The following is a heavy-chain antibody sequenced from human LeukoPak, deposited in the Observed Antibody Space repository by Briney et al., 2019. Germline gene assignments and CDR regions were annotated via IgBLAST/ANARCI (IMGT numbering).Heavy chain of an antibody. Sequence: GASVKVSCKASGYTFTSYGISWVRQAPGQGLEWMGWISAYNGNTNYAQKLQGRVTMTTDTSTSTAYMELRSLRSDDTAVHYCARGTVGVTAILDYYGMDVWGQGTTVTVSS. CDR3: ARGTVGVTAILDYYGMDV. CDR1: GYTFTSYG. J-gene: IGHJ6*02. V-gene: IGHV1-18*01. D-gene: IGHD2-21*02. CDR2: ISAYNGNT.